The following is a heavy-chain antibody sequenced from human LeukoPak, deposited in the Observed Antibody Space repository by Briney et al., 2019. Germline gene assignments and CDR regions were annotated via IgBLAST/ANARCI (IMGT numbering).Heavy chain of an antibody. V-gene: IGHV1-69*05. D-gene: IGHD3-22*01. CDR3: ARASYYYDSSGFPDY. CDR1: GGTFSSYA. Sequence: WASVKVSCKASGGTFSSYAISWVRQAPGQGLEWMGGIIPIFGTANYAQKLQGRVTMTTDTSTSTAYMELRSLRSDDTAVYYCARASYYYDSSGFPDYRGQGTLVTVSS. J-gene: IGHJ4*02. CDR2: IIPIFGTA.